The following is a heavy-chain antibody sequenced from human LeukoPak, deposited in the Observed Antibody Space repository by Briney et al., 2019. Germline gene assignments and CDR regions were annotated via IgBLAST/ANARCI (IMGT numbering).Heavy chain of an antibody. J-gene: IGHJ5*02. CDR2: IYHSGST. D-gene: IGHD3-9*01. CDR3: ARDWVFTYYDILTGHYNWFDP. V-gene: IGHV4-38-2*02. Sequence: SETLSLTCTVPGYSISSGYYWGWIRQPPGKGLEWIGSIYHSGSTYYNPSLKSRVTISVDTSKNQFSLKLSSVTAADTAVYYCARDWVFTYYDILTGHYNWFDPWGQGTLVTVSS. CDR1: GYSISSGYY.